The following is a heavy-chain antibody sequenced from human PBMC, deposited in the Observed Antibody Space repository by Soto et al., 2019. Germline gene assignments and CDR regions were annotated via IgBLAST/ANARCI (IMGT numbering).Heavy chain of an antibody. J-gene: IGHJ3*02. CDR2: INPNSGGT. CDR3: ARVSEYCSSTSCYEGRYAFDI. Sequence: QVQLVQSGAEVKKPGASVKVSCKASGYTFTGYYMHWVRQAPGQGLEWMGWINPNSGGTNYAQKFQRWVTMTRDTSISTAYMELSRLRSDDTAVYYCARVSEYCSSTSCYEGRYAFDIWGQGTMVTVSS. V-gene: IGHV1-2*04. D-gene: IGHD2-2*01. CDR1: GYTFTGYY.